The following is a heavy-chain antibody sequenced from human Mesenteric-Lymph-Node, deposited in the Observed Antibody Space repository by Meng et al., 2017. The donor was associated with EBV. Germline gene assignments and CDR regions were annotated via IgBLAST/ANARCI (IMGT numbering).Heavy chain of an antibody. V-gene: IGHV4-34*01. CDR1: GGSFTDHY. Sequence: VQLQQWGEGLLKPSETLSLTCTVYGGSFTDHYWTWIRQPPGKGLEWIAEINHSGGTNYNLSLKNRVTISIDLSKNHFSLKVSSVTAADTAVYYCARSSYGSGSYSPFDFWGEGNLVTVSS. CDR3: ARSSYGSGSYSPFDF. CDR2: INHSGGT. J-gene: IGHJ4*02. D-gene: IGHD3-10*01.